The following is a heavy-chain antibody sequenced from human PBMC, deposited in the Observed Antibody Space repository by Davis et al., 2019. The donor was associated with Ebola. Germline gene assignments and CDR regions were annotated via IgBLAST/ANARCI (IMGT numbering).Heavy chain of an antibody. CDR2: ISAYNGNT. J-gene: IGHJ6*02. CDR1: GYTFTSYG. CDR3: ARSIVVVPAAILYYYYGMDV. V-gene: IGHV1-18*01. D-gene: IGHD2-2*01. Sequence: ASVKVSCKASGYTFTSYGISWVRQAPGQGLEWMGWISAYNGNTNYAQKLQGRVTMTTDTSTSTAYMELRSLRSDDTAVYYCARSIVVVPAAILYYYYGMDVWGQGTTVTVSS.